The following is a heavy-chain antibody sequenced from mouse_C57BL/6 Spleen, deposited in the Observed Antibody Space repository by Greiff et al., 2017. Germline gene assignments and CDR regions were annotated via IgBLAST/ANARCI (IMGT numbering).Heavy chain of an antibody. CDR3: ARAPRSSNWYFDV. D-gene: IGHD1-1*01. J-gene: IGHJ1*03. CDR2: IYPGDGDT. V-gene: IGHV1-80*01. CDR1: GYAFSSYW. Sequence: QVQLKESGAELVKPGASVKISCKASGYAFSSYWMNWVKQRPGTGLEWLGQIYPGDGDTNYNGKFKGKPTLTADKSSSTAYMQLSSLTSEDSAVYFCARAPRSSNWYFDVWGTGTTVTVSS.